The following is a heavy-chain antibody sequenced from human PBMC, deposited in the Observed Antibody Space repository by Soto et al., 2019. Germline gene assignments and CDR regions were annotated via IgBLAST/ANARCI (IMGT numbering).Heavy chain of an antibody. CDR2: IYYSGSI. D-gene: IGHD6-19*01. J-gene: IGHJ4*02. Sequence: QVQLQESGPGLVKPSETLSLTCTVSGDSISSLYWSWIRQPPGKGLEWIGYIYYSGSIKYNPSLKRRVTISVDPSKNQFSLRLSSVTAADTAVYYCAKSLWDTSGWKTDYWGQGTLVTVSS. CDR1: GDSISSLY. CDR3: AKSLWDTSGWKTDY. V-gene: IGHV4-59*01.